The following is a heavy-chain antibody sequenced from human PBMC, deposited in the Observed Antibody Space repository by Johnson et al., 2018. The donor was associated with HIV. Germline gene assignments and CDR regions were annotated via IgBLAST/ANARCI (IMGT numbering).Heavy chain of an antibody. CDR1: AFNFDTSW. V-gene: IGHV3-7*05. Sequence: VQLLESGGDLVQPGGSLRLSCAASAFNFDTSWMAWVRQAPGKGLEWVAHIKDDGSEKYYVDSVKGRFTVSRDNAKNSLYLQMNSLRAEDTAVYYCARNPLFSAFDIWGQGTVVTVSS. D-gene: IGHD3-10*02. CDR3: ARNPLFSAFDI. CDR2: IKDDGSEK. J-gene: IGHJ3*02.